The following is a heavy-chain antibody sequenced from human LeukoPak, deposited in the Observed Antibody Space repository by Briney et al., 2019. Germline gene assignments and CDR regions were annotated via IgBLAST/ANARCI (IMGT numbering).Heavy chain of an antibody. D-gene: IGHD3-22*01. J-gene: IGHJ4*02. CDR3: ARARYYYDSSGYFDY. CDR2: IYYSGST. Sequence: PSQTLSLTCTVSGGSISSGDYYWSWIRQPPGKGLEWIGYIYYSGSTNYNPSLKSRVTISVDTSKNQFSLKLTSVTAADTAVYYCARARYYYDSSGYFDYWGQGTLVTVSS. V-gene: IGHV4-61*08. CDR1: GGSISSGDYY.